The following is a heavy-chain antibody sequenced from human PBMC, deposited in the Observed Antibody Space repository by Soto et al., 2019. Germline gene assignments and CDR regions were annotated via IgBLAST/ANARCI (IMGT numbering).Heavy chain of an antibody. CDR3: VRDPYLPTAARLASPHY. Sequence: FXFSIYGIHCVLQATGKGLEWVAVIWYDGVKKYYADSVKGRFTISRDNSNNTLYVQMNSLKAEDTAVYYCVRDPYLPTAARLASPHYWGPGTLVTVSS. CDR1: FXFSIYG. CDR2: IWYDGVKK. V-gene: IGHV3-33*01. J-gene: IGHJ4*02. D-gene: IGHD2-2*01.